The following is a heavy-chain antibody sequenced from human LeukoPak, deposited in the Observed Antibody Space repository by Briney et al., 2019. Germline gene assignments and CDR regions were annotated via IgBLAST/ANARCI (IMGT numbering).Heavy chain of an antibody. J-gene: IGHJ1*01. CDR1: GFTFSTCV. CDR3: AKDRIRGDSY. CDR2: ISDTGGGT. Sequence: PGGSLRLSCAASGFTFSTCVMSWVRQAPGKGLEWVSSISDTGGGTYYADSVKGRFTISRDNSKKTVYLHMSSLRAEDTAVYYCAKDRIRGDSYWGQGTLVTVS. V-gene: IGHV3-23*01. D-gene: IGHD3-16*01.